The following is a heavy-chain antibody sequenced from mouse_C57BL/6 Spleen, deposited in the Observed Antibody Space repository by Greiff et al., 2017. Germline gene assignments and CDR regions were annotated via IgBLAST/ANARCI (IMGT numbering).Heavy chain of an antibody. CDR2: IRLKSDNYAT. CDR1: GFTFSNYW. D-gene: IGHD2-4*01. J-gene: IGHJ4*01. Sequence: EVMLVESGGGLVQPGGSMKLSCVASGFTFSNYWMNWVRQSPEKGLEWVAQIRLKSDNYATHYAESVKGRFTISRDDSKSSVYLQMNNLRAEDTGIYYCTGLYDYDGDYYAMDYWGQGTSVTVSS. CDR3: TGLYDYDGDYYAMDY. V-gene: IGHV6-3*01.